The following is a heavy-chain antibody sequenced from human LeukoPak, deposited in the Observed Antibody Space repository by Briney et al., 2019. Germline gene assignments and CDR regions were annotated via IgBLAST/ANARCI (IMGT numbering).Heavy chain of an antibody. Sequence: SETLSLTCTVSGGSISSSSYYWGWIRQPPGKGLEWIGSIYYSGSTYYNPSLKSRVTISVDTSKNQFSLKLSSVTAADTAVYYCARVSPGGSSWGNNFDYWGQGTLVTVSS. CDR1: GGSISSSSYY. D-gene: IGHD6-13*01. V-gene: IGHV4-39*07. CDR3: ARVSPGGSSWGNNFDY. J-gene: IGHJ4*02. CDR2: IYYSGST.